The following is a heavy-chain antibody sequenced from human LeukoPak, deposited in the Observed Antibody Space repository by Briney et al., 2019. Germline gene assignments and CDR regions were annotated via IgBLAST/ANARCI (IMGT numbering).Heavy chain of an antibody. CDR3: ARGSFVLRYFDWSPTNWFDP. J-gene: IGHJ5*02. D-gene: IGHD3-9*01. Sequence: GGSLRLSCAASGFTFSSYWMHWVRQAPGKGLVWVSRINSDGSSTSYADSVKGRFTISRDNAKNTLYLQMNSLRAEDTAVYYCARGSFVLRYFDWSPTNWFDPWGQGTPVTVSS. V-gene: IGHV3-74*01. CDR1: GFTFSSYW. CDR2: INSDGSST.